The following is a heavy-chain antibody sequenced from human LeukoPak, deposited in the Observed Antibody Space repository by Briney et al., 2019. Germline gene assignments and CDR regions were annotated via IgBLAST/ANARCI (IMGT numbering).Heavy chain of an antibody. CDR1: GYTFTNYD. CDR2: MNPNSGNT. V-gene: IGHV1-8*01. D-gene: IGHD2-2*01. Sequence: ASVKVSCKASGYTFTNYDINWVRQATGQGLEWMGWMNPNSGNTGYAQKFQGRVTMTRNTSISTAYTELSILRSEDTAVYYCARQYCSTTSCYPDYWGQGTLVTVSS. CDR3: ARQYCSTTSCYPDY. J-gene: IGHJ4*02.